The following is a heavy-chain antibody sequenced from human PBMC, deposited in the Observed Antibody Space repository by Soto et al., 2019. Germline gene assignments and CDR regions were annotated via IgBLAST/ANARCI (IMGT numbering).Heavy chain of an antibody. V-gene: IGHV5-51*01. D-gene: IGHD5-18*01. CDR2: IYPGDSDT. J-gene: IGHJ4*02. CDR3: ARVGDAGYSYATNFDY. Sequence: GESLKISCKGSGYSFTSYWIGWVRQMPGKGLEWMGIIYPGDSDTRYSPSFQGQVTISADRSISTAYLQWSSLQASDTAMYYCARVGDAGYSYATNFDYWGKGTLVTVAS. CDR1: GYSFTSYW.